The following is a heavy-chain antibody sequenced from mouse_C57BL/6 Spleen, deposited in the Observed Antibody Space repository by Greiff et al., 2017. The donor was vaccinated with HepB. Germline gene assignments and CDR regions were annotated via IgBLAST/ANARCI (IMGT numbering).Heavy chain of an antibody. Sequence: QVHVKQSGPGLVAPSQSLSITCTVSGFSLTSYGVDWVRQSPGKGLEWLGVIWGVGSTNYNSALKSRLSISKDNSKSQVFLKMNSLQTDDTAMYYCARVPYYYAMDDWGQGTSVTVSS. CDR2: IWGVGST. D-gene: IGHD6-1*01. CDR1: GFSLTSYG. J-gene: IGHJ4*01. CDR3: ARVPYYYAMDD. V-gene: IGHV2-6*01.